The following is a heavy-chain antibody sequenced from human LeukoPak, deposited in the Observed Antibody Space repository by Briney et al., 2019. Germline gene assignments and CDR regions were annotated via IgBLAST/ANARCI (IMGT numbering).Heavy chain of an antibody. V-gene: IGHV4-30-2*01. D-gene: IGHD3-10*02. CDR1: GGSISSGGYS. Sequence: KTSQTLSLTCAVSGGSISSGGYSWSWIRQPPGKGLEWIGYIYHSGSTYYNPSLKSRVTISLDTPNNQFSLKLNSVTAADTAVYFCARVQSADYDRAFNIWGQGTMVTVSS. J-gene: IGHJ3*02. CDR2: IYHSGST. CDR3: ARVQSADYDRAFNI.